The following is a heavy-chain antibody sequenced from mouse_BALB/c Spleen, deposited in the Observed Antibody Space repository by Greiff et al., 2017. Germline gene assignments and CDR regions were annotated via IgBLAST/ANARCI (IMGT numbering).Heavy chain of an antibody. Sequence: QVQLKQPGAELVKPGASVKLSCKASGYTFTSYWMHWVKQRPGQGLEWIGEINPSNGRTNYNEKFKSKATLTVDKPSSTAYMQLSSLTSEDSAVYYCARTNYDYDGFAYWGQGTLVTVSA. V-gene: IGHV1S81*02. CDR3: ARTNYDYDGFAY. D-gene: IGHD2-4*01. CDR1: GYTFTSYW. CDR2: INPSNGRT. J-gene: IGHJ3*01.